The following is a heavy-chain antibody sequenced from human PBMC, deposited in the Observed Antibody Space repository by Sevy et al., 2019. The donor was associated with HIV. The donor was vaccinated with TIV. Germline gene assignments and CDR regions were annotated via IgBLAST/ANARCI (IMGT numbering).Heavy chain of an antibody. D-gene: IGHD2-8*01. CDR1: GFTFSSYG. CDR3: ARGVLIFRYLDV. V-gene: IGHV3-33*01. Sequence: GGSLRLSCAASGFTFSSYGMHWVRQAPGKGLEWVAVIWYDGSNKYYADSVKGRFTISRDNSKNTLYLQMNSLRAEDTAVYYCARGVLIFRYLDVWGQGTTVTVSS. CDR2: IWYDGSNK. J-gene: IGHJ6*02.